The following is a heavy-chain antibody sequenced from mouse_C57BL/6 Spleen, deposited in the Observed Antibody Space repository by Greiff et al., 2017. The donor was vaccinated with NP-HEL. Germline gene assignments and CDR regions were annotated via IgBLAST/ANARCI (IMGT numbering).Heavy chain of an antibody. D-gene: IGHD2-1*01. J-gene: IGHJ3*01. V-gene: IGHV5-17*01. CDR1: GFTFSDYG. CDR3: ANYGNYVVFAY. Sequence: EVKLMESGGGLVKPGGSLKLSCAASGFTFSDYGMHWVRQAPEKGLEWVAYISSGSSTIYYADTVKGRFTISRDNAKNTLFLQMTSLRSEDTAMYYCANYGNYVVFAYWGQGTLVTVSA. CDR2: ISSGSSTI.